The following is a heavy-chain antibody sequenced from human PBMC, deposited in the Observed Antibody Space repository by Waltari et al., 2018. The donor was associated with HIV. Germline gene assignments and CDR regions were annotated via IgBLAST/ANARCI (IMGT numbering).Heavy chain of an antibody. CDR2: IYYSGST. CDR1: GGSISSYH. Sequence: QVQLQASAPGLVKPSETLSLTCTVSGGSISSYHWSWIRQPPGKGLEWNGYIYYSGSTNYNPSLKSRVTISVDTSKNQFSLKLSSVTAADTAVYYCARGWSFDIWGQGTMVTVSS. D-gene: IGHD2-8*01. J-gene: IGHJ3*02. CDR3: ARGWSFDI. V-gene: IGHV4-59*01.